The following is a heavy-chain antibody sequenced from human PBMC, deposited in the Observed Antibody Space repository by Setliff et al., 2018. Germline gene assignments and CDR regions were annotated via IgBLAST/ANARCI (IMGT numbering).Heavy chain of an antibody. CDR1: GGSVSSGSYY. V-gene: IGHV4-61*02. Sequence: SSETLSLTCTVSGGSVSSGSYYWSWIRQPAGKGLEWIGRLYTGGSTNYNPALKSRVSFSVDASKNHFSLKLNDVTAADTAVYYCARAGDRGLGGMDVWGQGTTVTVSS. J-gene: IGHJ6*02. D-gene: IGHD7-27*01. CDR2: LYTGGST. CDR3: ARAGDRGLGGMDV.